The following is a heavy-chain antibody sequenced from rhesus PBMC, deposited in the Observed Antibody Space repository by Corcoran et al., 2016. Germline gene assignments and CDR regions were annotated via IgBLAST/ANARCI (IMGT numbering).Heavy chain of an antibody. D-gene: IGHD2-27*01. CDR1: GYSISSGYY. V-gene: IGHV4-127*01. CDR2: FSGGRGT. J-gene: IGHJ4*01. Sequence: QVQLQESGPGLVKPSETLSLTCAVPGYSISSGYYWGWSRQSPGKGLAWIGHFSGGRGTNLYPPLQARIPISTDTSKNQFSLKLSSVTAADTAVYYWWRVWYRLFTADYWGQGVLVTVSS. CDR3: WRVWYRLFTADY.